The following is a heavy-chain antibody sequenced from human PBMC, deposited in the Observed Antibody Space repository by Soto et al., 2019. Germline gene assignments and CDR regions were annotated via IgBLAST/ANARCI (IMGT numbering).Heavy chain of an antibody. CDR1: GFTVSTYG. Sequence: QVQLVESGGGVVQPGRSLRLSCAVSGFTVSTYGMHWVRQAPGKGLEWVAVISRDGGTKYYADSVKGRFTISKDNSRNTLFLEMNSLRGDEMAVYDCTAEVASGYWGQGTLVTVSS. CDR2: ISRDGGTK. CDR3: TAEVASGY. V-gene: IGHV3-30*03. D-gene: IGHD2-21*02. J-gene: IGHJ4*02.